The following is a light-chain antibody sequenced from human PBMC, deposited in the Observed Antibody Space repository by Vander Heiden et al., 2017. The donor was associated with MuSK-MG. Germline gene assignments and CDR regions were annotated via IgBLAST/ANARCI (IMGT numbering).Light chain of an antibody. V-gene: IGLV5-45*03. CDR3: MIWHNSAWV. J-gene: IGLJ3*02. CDR1: SGINVGTYR. CDR2: YKSVSGK. Sequence: QAVLTQPSSLSASPGASASLTCTLRSGINVGTYRIFWYQQKPGSPPQYLLRYKSVSGKQQGSGVPSRFSGSKDASDNAGILFISGLQSEDEADYYCMIWHNSAWVFGGGTKLTVL.